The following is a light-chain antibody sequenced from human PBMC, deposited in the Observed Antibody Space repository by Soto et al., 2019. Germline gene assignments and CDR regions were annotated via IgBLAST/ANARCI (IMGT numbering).Light chain of an antibody. CDR2: GAS. CDR3: QQYNNWPRT. J-gene: IGKJ1*01. Sequence: ERVMTQAPATLSVSPVERPTLSCRASQSVSNNLAWYQQKLGQAPRLLIYGASTRATGIPARFSGSGSGTEFTLTISSLQSEDFAVYYCQQYNNWPRTLGQGTKVDIK. V-gene: IGKV3D-15*01. CDR1: QSVSNN.